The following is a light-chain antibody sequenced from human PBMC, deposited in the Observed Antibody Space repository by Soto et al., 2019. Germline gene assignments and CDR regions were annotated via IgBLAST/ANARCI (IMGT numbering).Light chain of an antibody. V-gene: IGLV2-14*01. Sequence: LTQPASVSGSPGQSITISCTGTSSDVGGYNYVSWYQQHPGKAPKVMIYDVSNRPSGVSNRFSGSKSGNTASLTISGLQAEDEADYYCSSYTSSSTPYVFGTGTKVT. CDR2: DVS. J-gene: IGLJ1*01. CDR3: SSYTSSSTPYV. CDR1: SSDVGGYNY.